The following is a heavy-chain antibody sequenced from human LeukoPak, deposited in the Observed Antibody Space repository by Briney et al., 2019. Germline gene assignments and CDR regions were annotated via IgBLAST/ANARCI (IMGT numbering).Heavy chain of an antibody. Sequence: ASVKVSCKASGYTFTGYYMHWVRQAPGQGLEWMGWINPNSGGTNYAQKFQGRVTMTRDTSISTAYMELSRLRSDDTAVYYCARGDPGIAAAGPPGYWGQGTLVTVSS. CDR2: INPNSGGT. D-gene: IGHD6-13*01. CDR1: GYTFTGYY. V-gene: IGHV1-2*02. J-gene: IGHJ4*02. CDR3: ARGDPGIAAAGPPGY.